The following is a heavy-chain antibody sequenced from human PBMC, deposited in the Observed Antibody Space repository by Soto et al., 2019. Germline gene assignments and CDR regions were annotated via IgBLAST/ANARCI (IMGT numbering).Heavy chain of an antibody. Sequence: PGGFLRLSCAASGFTFSSYGMHWVRQAPGKGLEWVAVMSYDGTNKYYADSVRGRFTVPRDNSKNTLYLQMNSLRAEDTAVYYCAKDYYGSASYLRAPMDVWGQGTTVTVSS. CDR3: AKDYYGSASYLRAPMDV. CDR1: GFTFSSYG. V-gene: IGHV3-30*18. CDR2: MSYDGTNK. D-gene: IGHD3-10*01. J-gene: IGHJ6*02.